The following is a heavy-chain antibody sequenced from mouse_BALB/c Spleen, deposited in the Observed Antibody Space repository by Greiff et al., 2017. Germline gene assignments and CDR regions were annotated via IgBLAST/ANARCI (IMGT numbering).Heavy chain of an antibody. Sequence: QVQLQQSGAELARPGASVKLSCKASGYTFTDYYINWVKQRTGQGLEWIGEIYPGSGNTYYNEKFKGKATLTADKSSSTAYMQLSSLTSEDSAVYFCARRDYGSSYWYFDVWGAGTTVTVSS. D-gene: IGHD1-1*01. CDR1: GYTFTDYY. J-gene: IGHJ1*01. V-gene: IGHV1-77*01. CDR2: IYPGSGNT. CDR3: ARRDYGSSYWYFDV.